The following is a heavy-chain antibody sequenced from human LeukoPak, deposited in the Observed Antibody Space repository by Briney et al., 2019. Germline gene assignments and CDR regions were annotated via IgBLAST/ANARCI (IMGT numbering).Heavy chain of an antibody. Sequence: GESLKISCKGSGYSFTSYWIGWVRQMPGKGLEWMGIIYSPSFQGQVTISADKSISTAYLQWSSLKASDTAMYYCARQQGSSWYQNWFDPWGQGTLVTVSS. D-gene: IGHD6-13*01. J-gene: IGHJ5*02. CDR3: ARQQGSSWYQNWFDP. CDR1: GYSFTSYW. CDR2: I. V-gene: IGHV5-51*01.